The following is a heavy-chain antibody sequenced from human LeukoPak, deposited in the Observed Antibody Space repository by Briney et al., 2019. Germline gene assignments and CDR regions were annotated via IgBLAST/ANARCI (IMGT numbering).Heavy chain of an antibody. D-gene: IGHD3-16*02. CDR2: IKQDGSEK. V-gene: IGHV3-7*01. CDR3: ARDRYYDYVWGSYRSKPDAFDI. J-gene: IGHJ3*02. CDR1: GFTFSSYW. Sequence: SGGSLRLSCAASGFTFSSYWMGWVRQAPGKGLEWVANIKQDGSEKYYVDSVKGRFTISRDNAKNPLYLQMNSLRAEDTAVYYCARDRYYDYVWGSYRSKPDAFDIWGQGTMVTVSS.